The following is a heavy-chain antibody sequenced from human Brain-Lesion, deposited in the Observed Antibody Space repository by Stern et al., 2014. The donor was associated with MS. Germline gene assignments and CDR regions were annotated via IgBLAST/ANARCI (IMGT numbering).Heavy chain of an antibody. V-gene: IGHV4-39*01. CDR1: GGSVSSTSYA. J-gene: IGHJ5*02. CDR2: IYYSGNT. CDR3: AGEEDIRYCSGGSCTGNWFDP. D-gene: IGHD2-15*01. Sequence: QVQLVQSGPGLVKPSETLSLTCTVAGGSVSSTSYAWAWIRQPPGKGLEWIGTIYYSGNTYYSPSLKSRLTISLDTSQKQFSLQLSSVTAADTAVYYCAGEEDIRYCSGGSCTGNWFDPWGQGTLVTVSS.